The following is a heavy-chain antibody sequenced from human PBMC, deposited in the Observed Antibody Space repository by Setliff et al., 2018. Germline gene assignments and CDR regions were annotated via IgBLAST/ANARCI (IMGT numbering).Heavy chain of an antibody. CDR3: AREGVDTRSSTDYRYYMDV. D-gene: IGHD5-18*01. Sequence: ASVKVSCKASGGTFRSYGISWVRQAPGQGLEWMGGTVPSFGSTNYAQKFQDRVTIITDGSTSTAYMELSSLRTEDTAVYYCAREGVDTRSSTDYRYYMDVWGKGTTVTVSS. J-gene: IGHJ6*03. CDR1: GGTFRSYG. V-gene: IGHV1-69*05. CDR2: TVPSFGST.